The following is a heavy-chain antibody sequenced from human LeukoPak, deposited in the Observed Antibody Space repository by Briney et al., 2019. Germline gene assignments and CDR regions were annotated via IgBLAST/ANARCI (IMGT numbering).Heavy chain of an antibody. CDR3: AKGDCSSGSCYFDY. D-gene: IGHD2-15*01. V-gene: IGHV3-23*01. J-gene: IGHJ4*02. Sequence: PGGSLRLSCAASGFTLSNHPMYWVRQAPGKGLEGVSALSDTGDSTQYADSVKGRFTISRDSARSALYLQMNSLRAEDTAVHYCAKGDCSSGSCYFDYWGQGSQVTVYS. CDR1: GFTLSNHP. CDR2: LSDTGDST.